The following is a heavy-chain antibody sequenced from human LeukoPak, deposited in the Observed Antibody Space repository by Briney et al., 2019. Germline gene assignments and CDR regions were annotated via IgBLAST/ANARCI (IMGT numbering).Heavy chain of an antibody. CDR2: ITSGGDYI. D-gene: IGHD3-9*01. CDR3: ARGHYDVLAASYKWTPDY. V-gene: IGHV3-21*01. CDR1: GFTFTTFN. J-gene: IGHJ4*02. Sequence: PGGSLRLSCPASGFTFTTFNMNWVRQAPGKGLEWVSSITSGGDYIYNADSVKGRFTTSRDNAKNSLSLQLNSLRVEDTAVYYCARGHYDVLAASYKWTPDYWGQGTLVTVSS.